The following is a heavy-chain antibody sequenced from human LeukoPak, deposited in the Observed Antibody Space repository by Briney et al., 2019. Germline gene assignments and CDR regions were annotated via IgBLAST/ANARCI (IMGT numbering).Heavy chain of an antibody. D-gene: IGHD2-15*01. V-gene: IGHV5-51*01. CDR1: GYSFTSYW. Sequence: GESLKISCKGSGYSFTSYWIGWVRQMPGKGLEWMGIIYPGDSDTRYSPSFQGQVTISADKSISTAYLQWSSLKASDTAMYYCARHLGYCSCCSCFYWFDPWGQGTLVTVSS. J-gene: IGHJ5*02. CDR3: ARHLGYCSCCSCFYWFDP. CDR2: IYPGDSDT.